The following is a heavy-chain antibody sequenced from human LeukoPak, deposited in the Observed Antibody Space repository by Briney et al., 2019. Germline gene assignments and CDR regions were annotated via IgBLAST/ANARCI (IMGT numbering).Heavy chain of an antibody. CDR3: ARRTYSSSWYGVDF. Sequence: SETLSLTCTVSGGSISSSSYYWGWIRQPPGKGLEWIGSIYYSGSTYYNPSLKSRVTISVHTSKNQFSLKLSSVTAADTAVYYCARRTYSSSWYGVDFWGRGTLVTVSS. J-gene: IGHJ2*01. CDR2: IYYSGST. D-gene: IGHD6-13*01. CDR1: GGSISSSSYY. V-gene: IGHV4-39*01.